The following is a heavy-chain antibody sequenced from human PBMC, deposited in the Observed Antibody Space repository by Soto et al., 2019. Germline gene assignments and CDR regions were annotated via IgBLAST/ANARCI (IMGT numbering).Heavy chain of an antibody. V-gene: IGHV3-73*01. CDR2: IRDRAYIYAT. D-gene: IGHD3-10*01. CDR3: TRLISAAHDY. CDR1: GFVFKDSS. J-gene: IGHJ4*02. Sequence: EVLLVESGGGMVQPGGSLKLSCAASGFVFKDSSFHWVRQASGKGLEWVGRIRDRAYIYATAYAESVKGRFTISRDDSNNTAYLQMSGLKTEDTAIYYCTRLISAAHDYWGQGTLVTVSS.